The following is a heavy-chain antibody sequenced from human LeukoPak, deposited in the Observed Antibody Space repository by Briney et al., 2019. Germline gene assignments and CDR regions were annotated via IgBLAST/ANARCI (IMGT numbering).Heavy chain of an antibody. Sequence: GGSLRLSCAASGFTFSSYAMSWVRQAPGKGLEWVANIKQDGSEKYYVDSVKGRFTISRDNAKNSLYLQMNSLRAEDTALYYCAKEGGYSSILDYWGQGTLVTVSS. D-gene: IGHD6-13*01. CDR1: GFTFSSYA. CDR3: AKEGGYSSILDY. CDR2: IKQDGSEK. V-gene: IGHV3-7*03. J-gene: IGHJ4*02.